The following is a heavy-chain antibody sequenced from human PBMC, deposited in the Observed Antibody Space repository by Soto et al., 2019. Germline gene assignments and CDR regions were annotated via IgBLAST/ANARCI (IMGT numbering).Heavy chain of an antibody. D-gene: IGHD4-17*01. J-gene: IGHJ4*02. Sequence: QVLLQESGPGLLKPSETLSLTCTVSAGSVRDYFWSWIRQPPGQGLEYLGSIYYSGTTNYNPSLRSRLTMSVDTSRNYFSLRLNSVSAADTAVYYCAATGGTTVALDYWGQGTLVTVSS. V-gene: IGHV4-59*02. CDR3: AATGGTTVALDY. CDR1: AGSVRDYF. CDR2: IYYSGTT.